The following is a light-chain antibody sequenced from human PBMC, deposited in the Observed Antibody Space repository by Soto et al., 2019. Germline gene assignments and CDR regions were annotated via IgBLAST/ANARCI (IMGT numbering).Light chain of an antibody. CDR1: QTISSW. Sequence: DIPMTQSPSTLSGSVGDRVTITCRASQTISSWLAWYQQKPGKAPKLLIYKASTLKSGVPSRFSGSGSGTEFTLTISSLQPDDFETYYCQHSNSYSEAFGQGTKLELK. J-gene: IGKJ1*01. V-gene: IGKV1-5*03. CDR2: KAS. CDR3: QHSNSYSEA.